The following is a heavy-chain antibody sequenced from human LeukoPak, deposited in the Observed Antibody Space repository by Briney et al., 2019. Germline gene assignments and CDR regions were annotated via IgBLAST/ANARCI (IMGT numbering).Heavy chain of an antibody. Sequence: SGGSLSLSCAASGFSFSDSWLTWIRQAQAQGLEWVAFIKGDGSANNYVNPVNGRLTISSVNATNYLFLQMNSLITAATAVYYCGRDRGWIQHDIWGQGTMVTVSS. CDR3: GRDRGWIQHDI. CDR2: IKGDGSAN. CDR1: GFSFSDSW. J-gene: IGHJ3*02. V-gene: IGHV3-7*01. D-gene: IGHD5-18*01.